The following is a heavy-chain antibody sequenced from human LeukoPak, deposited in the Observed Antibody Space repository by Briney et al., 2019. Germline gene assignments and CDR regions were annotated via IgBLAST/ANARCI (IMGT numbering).Heavy chain of an antibody. Sequence: PVGSLRLSCAASGFTFSSYWIHWVRQGPGKGLVWVSRINSDGSAKTYADSVKGRFTISRDNAKSTLYLQMNSLRAEDTAVYYCARVASDTSVWYHFDCWGHGSLVSVSS. CDR1: GFTFSSYW. CDR3: ARVASDTSVWYHFDC. CDR2: INSDGSAK. D-gene: IGHD6-19*01. V-gene: IGHV3-74*01. J-gene: IGHJ4*01.